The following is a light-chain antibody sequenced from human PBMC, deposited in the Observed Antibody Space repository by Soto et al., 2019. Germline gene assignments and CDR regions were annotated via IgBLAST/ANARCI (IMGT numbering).Light chain of an antibody. Sequence: EIVLTQSPDTLSLSPGERATLSCRASKSVSKSLVWYHQKPGQAPRLLIYNASDRAAGIPVRFSGSGSGKDFTLTISSLAPEDVALYYCQQRHNWPRTFGQGTRVEI. V-gene: IGKV3-11*01. CDR2: NAS. CDR3: QQRHNWPRT. J-gene: IGKJ1*01. CDR1: KSVSKS.